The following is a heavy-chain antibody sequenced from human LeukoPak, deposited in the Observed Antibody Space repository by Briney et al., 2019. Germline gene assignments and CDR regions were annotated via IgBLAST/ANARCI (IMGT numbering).Heavy chain of an antibody. J-gene: IGHJ3*01. D-gene: IGHD2-15*01. CDR3: AKCVGWWGYDAFDV. CDR1: GFTFSSHA. V-gene: IGHV3-23*01. Sequence: SGGSLRLSCAASGFTFSSHAMSWVRQAPGKGLEWVSAISGSGGSTYYADSVKGRFAISRDNSKNTLFLQMNSLRAEDTAVYYCAKCVGWWGYDAFDVWGQGSMVTVFS. CDR2: ISGSGGST.